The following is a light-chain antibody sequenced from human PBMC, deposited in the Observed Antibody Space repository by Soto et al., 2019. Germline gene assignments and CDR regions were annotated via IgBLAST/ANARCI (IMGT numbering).Light chain of an antibody. CDR3: QQYKDYWT. V-gene: IGKV1-5*03. Sequence: DVQMTQFPSTLSASVGDRVAITCRASQSISRWLAWYQQKPGKAPKHLIYETSSLEDGVPSRFTGSGYGTEFSLTITSLQPDDFATYYCQQYKDYWTFGQGTKV. CDR1: QSISRW. J-gene: IGKJ1*01. CDR2: ETS.